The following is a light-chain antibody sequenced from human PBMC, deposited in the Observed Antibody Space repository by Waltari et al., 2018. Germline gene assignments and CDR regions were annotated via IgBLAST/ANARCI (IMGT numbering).Light chain of an antibody. V-gene: IGKV3-20*01. CDR1: QSVSKY. J-gene: IGKJ1*01. Sequence: ELVLTQSPGTLYLSPGERATISCRASQSVSKYSAWYKQRPGQAPRLLIYASSTRATGIPDRFSGSGYGTDFSLIISRLEPEDFAVYYCQNHERLPATFGQGTKVEIK. CDR2: ASS. CDR3: QNHERLPAT.